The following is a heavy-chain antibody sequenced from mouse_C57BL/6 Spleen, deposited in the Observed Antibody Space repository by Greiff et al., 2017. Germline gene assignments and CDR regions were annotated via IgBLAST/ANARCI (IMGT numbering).Heavy chain of an antibody. CDR3: ARGTTVAYFDY. V-gene: IGHV1-82*01. CDR1: GYAFSSSW. D-gene: IGHD1-1*01. J-gene: IGHJ2*01. CDR2: IYPGDGDT. Sequence: QVQLQQSGPELVKPGASVKISCKASGYAFSSSWMNWVKQRPGKGLEWIGRIYPGDGDTNYNGKFKGKATLTADKSSSTAYMQLRSLTSEDSAVYFCARGTTVAYFDYWGQGTTLTVSS.